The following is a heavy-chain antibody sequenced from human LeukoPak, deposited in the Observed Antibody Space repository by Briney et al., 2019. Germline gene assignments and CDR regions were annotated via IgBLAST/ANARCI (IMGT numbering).Heavy chain of an antibody. Sequence: GGSLRLSCAASGFTFSSYWMHWVRQAPAKGLVWVSRVNSDGSSTSYADSVKGRFTISRDNAKNTLYLQMNSLRAEDTAVYYCARDPKKRLRYFDWFWFDPWGQGTLVTVSS. V-gene: IGHV3-74*01. CDR1: GFTFSSYW. J-gene: IGHJ5*02. CDR2: VNSDGSST. D-gene: IGHD3-9*01. CDR3: ARDPKKRLRYFDWFWFDP.